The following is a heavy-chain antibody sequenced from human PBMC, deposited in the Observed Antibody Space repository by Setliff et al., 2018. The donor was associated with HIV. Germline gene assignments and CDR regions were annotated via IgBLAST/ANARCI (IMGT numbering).Heavy chain of an antibody. V-gene: IGHV4-38-2*01. J-gene: IGHJ4*02. CDR1: GYSISSGYY. Sequence: SETLSLTCAVSGYSISSGYYWGWIRQPPGKGLEWIGSIYHSGSTYYNPSLKSRVTISVDTSKNQFSLKLTSVAAADTAVYYCASAGSGTRAPPRYWGQGTLVTVSS. CDR3: ASAGSGTRAPPRY. D-gene: IGHD1-1*01. CDR2: IYHSGST.